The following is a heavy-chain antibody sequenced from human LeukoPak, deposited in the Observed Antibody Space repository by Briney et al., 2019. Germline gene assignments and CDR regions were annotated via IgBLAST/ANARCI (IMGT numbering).Heavy chain of an antibody. CDR3: ATPIGYSGYDFDY. V-gene: IGHV1-46*01. CDR2: INPSGGST. CDR1: GYTFTTYY. D-gene: IGHD5-12*01. J-gene: IGHJ4*02. Sequence: EASVKVSCKASGYTFTTYYIHSVRQAPGQGLEWMGIINPSGGSTSYAQKFQGRVTMTRDTSTSTVYMELSSLRSEDTAVYYCATPIGYSGYDFDYWGQGTLSPSPQ.